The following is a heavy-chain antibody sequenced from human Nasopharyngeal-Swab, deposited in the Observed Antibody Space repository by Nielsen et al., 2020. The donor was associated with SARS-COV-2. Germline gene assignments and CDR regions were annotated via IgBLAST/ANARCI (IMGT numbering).Heavy chain of an antibody. CDR3: ARDHYGSGSPSMDV. J-gene: IGHJ6*02. CDR1: DGSVSSGSYY. Sequence: SETLSLTCTVSDGSVSSGSYYWSWIWQPPGKGLEWIGYIYYSGSTNYNPSLKSRVTISVDTSKNQFSLKLSSVTAADTAVYYCARDHYGSGSPSMDVWGQGTTVTVSS. CDR2: IYYSGST. D-gene: IGHD3-10*01. V-gene: IGHV4-61*01.